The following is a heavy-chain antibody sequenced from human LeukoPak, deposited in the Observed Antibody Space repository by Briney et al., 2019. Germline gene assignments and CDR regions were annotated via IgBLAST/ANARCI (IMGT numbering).Heavy chain of an antibody. CDR1: GGSMSSSGYY. CDR2: IYYSGTT. V-gene: IGHV4-39*01. CDR3: ARHRHYYDSTSTGDY. Sequence: SETLSPTCTVSGGSMSSSGYYWGWIRQPPGKGLEWIGSIYYSGTTYYNPSLKSRVTISVDTSKSQFSLKLSSVTAADTAVYYCARHRHYYDSTSTGDYWGQGTLVTVSS. J-gene: IGHJ4*02. D-gene: IGHD3-22*01.